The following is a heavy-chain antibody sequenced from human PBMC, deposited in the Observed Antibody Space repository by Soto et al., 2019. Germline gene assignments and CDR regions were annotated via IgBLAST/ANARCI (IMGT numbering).Heavy chain of an antibody. CDR2: ISGSGGST. V-gene: IGHV3-23*01. J-gene: IGHJ4*02. CDR1: GFTFSNAW. D-gene: IGHD6-19*01. Sequence: PGGSLRLSCAASGFTFSNAWINWVRQAPGKGLEWVSAISGSGGSTYYADSVKGRFTISRDNSKNTLYLQMNSLRAEDTAVYYCAKSSYSSGDGEFDYWGQGTLVTVSS. CDR3: AKSSYSSGDGEFDY.